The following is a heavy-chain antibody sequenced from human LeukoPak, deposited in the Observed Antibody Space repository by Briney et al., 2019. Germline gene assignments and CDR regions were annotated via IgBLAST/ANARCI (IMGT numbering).Heavy chain of an antibody. CDR2: ISSSGSTI. Sequence: GGSLRLSCAASGFTFSGYYMSWIRQAPGKGLEWVSYISSSGSTIYYADSVKGRFTISRDNAKNSLYLQMNSLRAEDTAVYYCARTVVVVAADDDYWGQGTLVTVSS. D-gene: IGHD2-15*01. V-gene: IGHV3-11*01. J-gene: IGHJ4*02. CDR3: ARTVVVVAADDDY. CDR1: GFTFSGYY.